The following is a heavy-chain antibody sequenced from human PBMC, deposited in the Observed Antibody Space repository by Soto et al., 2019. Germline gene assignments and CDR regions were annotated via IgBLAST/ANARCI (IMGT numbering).Heavy chain of an antibody. CDR2: IRSKANNYAT. Sequence: GGPLRLSCAASGLTFSGSAVHWVRQASGKGLEWVGRIRSKANNYATAYAASVQGRFTISRDDSKNTAYLQMNSLKTEDTAVYYCIFVQLERPAWFDPWGQGTLVTVSS. CDR1: GLTFSGSA. D-gene: IGHD1-1*01. CDR3: IFVQLERPAWFDP. J-gene: IGHJ5*02. V-gene: IGHV3-73*01.